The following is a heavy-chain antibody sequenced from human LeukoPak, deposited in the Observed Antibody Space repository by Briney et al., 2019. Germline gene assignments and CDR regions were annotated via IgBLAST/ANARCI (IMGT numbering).Heavy chain of an antibody. J-gene: IGHJ4*02. Sequence: GGSLRLSCAASGFTFSNAWMSWVRQAPGKGLEWVGRIKSKTDGGTTDYAAPVKGRFTISRDDSKNTLYLQMNSLKTEDTAVYYCTTVVGSSWHLPWDMVYWGQGTLVTVSS. CDR1: GFTFSNAW. CDR3: TTVVGSSWHLPWDMVY. CDR2: IKSKTDGGTT. V-gene: IGHV3-15*01. D-gene: IGHD6-13*01.